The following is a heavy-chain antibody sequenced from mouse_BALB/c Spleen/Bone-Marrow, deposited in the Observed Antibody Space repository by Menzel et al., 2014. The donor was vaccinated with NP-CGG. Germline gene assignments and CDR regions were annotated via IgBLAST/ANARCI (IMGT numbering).Heavy chain of an antibody. CDR2: INPGSGGT. D-gene: IGHD4-1*01. V-gene: IGHV1-54*01. CDR3: ARRELGEFDY. CDR1: GYAFTNYL. J-gene: IGHJ2*01. Sequence: ESGAELVRPGTSVKVSCKASGYAFTNYLIEWVKQRPGQGLEWIGVINPGSGGTNYNEKFKGKATLTADKSSSTAYMQLSSLTSDDSAVYFCARRELGEFDYWGQGTTLTVSS.